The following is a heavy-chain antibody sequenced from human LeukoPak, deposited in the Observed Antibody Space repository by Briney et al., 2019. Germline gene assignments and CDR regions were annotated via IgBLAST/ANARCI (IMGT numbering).Heavy chain of an antibody. V-gene: IGHV5-51*01. Sequence: GETLKISCKGSGYSFTSYWIGWVRQIPAKGLEWMGIIYPGDSDTRYSPSFQGQVTISADKSISTAYLQWSSLKASDTAMYYCARSSGSYLLDAFDIWGQGTMVTVSS. CDR3: ARSSGSYLLDAFDI. J-gene: IGHJ3*02. CDR1: GYSFTSYW. D-gene: IGHD1-26*01. CDR2: IYPGDSDT.